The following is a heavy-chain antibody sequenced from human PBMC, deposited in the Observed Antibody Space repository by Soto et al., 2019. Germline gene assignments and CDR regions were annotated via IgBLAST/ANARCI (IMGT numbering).Heavy chain of an antibody. Sequence: SVKVSCKTSGGTFSSYAISWVRQAPGQGLEWMGGIIPMFGTANYAQKFQGRVTITADESTSTAYMELSSLRSEDTAVYYCARDLGGWPDYWGQGTLVTVSS. J-gene: IGHJ4*02. D-gene: IGHD2-15*01. CDR1: GGTFSSYA. CDR2: IIPMFGTA. V-gene: IGHV1-69*13. CDR3: ARDLGGWPDY.